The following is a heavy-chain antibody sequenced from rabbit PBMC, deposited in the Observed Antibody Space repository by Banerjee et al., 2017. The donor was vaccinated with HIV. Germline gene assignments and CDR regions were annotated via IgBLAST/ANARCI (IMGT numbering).Heavy chain of an antibody. V-gene: IGHV1S33*01. D-gene: IGHD4-2*01. CDR1: GFSLSTYW. CDR2: ISTGGRT. Sequence: QEQLEESGGDLVKPEGSLTLSCTASGFSLSTYWMSWVRQAPGKGLEWIGTISTGGRTYYASWVNGRFTISSDNAQNTVDLQMNSLTAADTATYFCARVRYAGYAFDPWGPGTLVTVS. CDR3: ARVRYAGYAFDP. J-gene: IGHJ2*01.